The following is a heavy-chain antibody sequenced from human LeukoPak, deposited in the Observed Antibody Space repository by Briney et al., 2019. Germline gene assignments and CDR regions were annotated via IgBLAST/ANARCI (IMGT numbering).Heavy chain of an antibody. CDR3: AGAPYDSSGYYYY. D-gene: IGHD3-22*01. J-gene: IGHJ4*02. CDR2: ISSSSSYI. CDR1: GFTFSSYS. V-gene: IGHV3-21*01. Sequence: GGSLRLSCAASGFTFSSYSMNWVRQAPGKGLEWVSSISSSSSYIYYADSVKGRFTISRDNAKNSLYLQMNSLRAGDTAVYYCAGAPYDSSGYYYYWGQGTLVTVSS.